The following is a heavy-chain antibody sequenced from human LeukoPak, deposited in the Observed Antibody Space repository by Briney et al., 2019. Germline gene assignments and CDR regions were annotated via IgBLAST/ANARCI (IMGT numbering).Heavy chain of an antibody. CDR3: ARYARRYWFDP. Sequence: SETLSLTCAVYGGSFSGYYWSWIRQPPGKGLEWIGEINHSGSTYYNPSLKSRVTISVDTSKNQFSLKLSSVTAADTAVYYCARYARRYWFDPWGQGTLVTVSS. J-gene: IGHJ5*02. V-gene: IGHV4-34*01. CDR1: GGSFSGYY. CDR2: INHSGST. D-gene: IGHD2-2*01.